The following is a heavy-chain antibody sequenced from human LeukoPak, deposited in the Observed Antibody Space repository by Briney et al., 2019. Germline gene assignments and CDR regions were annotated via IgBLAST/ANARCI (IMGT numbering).Heavy chain of an antibody. CDR3: AREAPGAKIDY. Sequence: GGSLRLSCAASGFPVGSNYMSWVRQAPGKGLEWVSVLYSGGSTYYADSVKGRFTISRNNSKNTLYLQMNSLRAEDTAVYYCAREAPGAKIDYWGQGTLVTVSS. D-gene: IGHD1-26*01. CDR1: GFPVGSNY. CDR2: LYSGGST. J-gene: IGHJ4*02. V-gene: IGHV3-53*01.